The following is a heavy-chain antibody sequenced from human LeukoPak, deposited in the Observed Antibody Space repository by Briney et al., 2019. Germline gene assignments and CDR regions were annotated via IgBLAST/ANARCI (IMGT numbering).Heavy chain of an antibody. V-gene: IGHV1-69*04. Sequence: SVKVSCKASGGTFSSYAISWVRQAPGQGLEWMGRIIPILGIANYAQKFQGRVTITADKSTSTAYMELSSLRSEDTAVYYCARGRVNLPLDYWGQGTLVTVSS. CDR3: ARGRVNLPLDY. J-gene: IGHJ4*02. CDR2: IIPILGIA. D-gene: IGHD4-4*01. CDR1: GGTFSSYA.